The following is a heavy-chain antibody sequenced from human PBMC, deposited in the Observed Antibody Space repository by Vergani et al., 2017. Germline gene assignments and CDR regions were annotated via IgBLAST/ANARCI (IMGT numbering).Heavy chain of an antibody. D-gene: IGHD2-2*01. CDR1: GGSFSGYY. J-gene: IGHJ4*02. V-gene: IGHV4-34*01. CDR2: INHSGST. Sequence: QVQLQQWGAGLLKPSETLSLTCAVYGGSFSGYYWSWIRQPPGKGLEWIGEINHSGSTNYNPSLKSRVTISVDTSKNKFSLKLSSVTAADTAVYYCARGRTTLYCSSTSCYLQGGCFDYWGQGTLVTVSS. CDR3: ARGRTTLYCSSTSCYLQGGCFDY.